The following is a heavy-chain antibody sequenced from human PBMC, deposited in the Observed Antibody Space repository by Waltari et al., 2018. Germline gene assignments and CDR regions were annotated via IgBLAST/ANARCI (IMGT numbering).Heavy chain of an antibody. Sequence: EVQLVESGGGLVQPGGSLRLSCAASGFNFGSHWMVWVRQAQGKGLEWVANIKEDGSQKYFGDSVKGRFTISRDNAKNSLYLQMDSLRAEDTGVYYCARDVLERHSCFDYWGQGTLVSVAS. V-gene: IGHV3-7*04. CDR2: IKEDGSQK. D-gene: IGHD1-1*01. CDR3: ARDVLERHSCFDY. CDR1: GFNFGSHW. J-gene: IGHJ4*02.